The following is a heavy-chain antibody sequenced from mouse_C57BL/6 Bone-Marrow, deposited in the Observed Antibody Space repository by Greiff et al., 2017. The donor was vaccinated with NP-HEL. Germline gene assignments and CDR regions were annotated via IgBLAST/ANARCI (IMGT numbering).Heavy chain of an antibody. CDR1: GYTFTSYG. J-gene: IGHJ4*01. V-gene: IGHV1-81*01. CDR3: ARGPPTVVPMRY. CDR2: IYPRSGNT. D-gene: IGHD1-1*01. Sequence: VKLMESGAELARPGASVKLSCKASGYTFTSYGISWVKQRTGQGLEWIGEIYPRSGNTYYNEKFKGKATLTADKSSSTAYMELRSLTSEDSAVYFCARGPPTVVPMRYWGQGTSVTVSS.